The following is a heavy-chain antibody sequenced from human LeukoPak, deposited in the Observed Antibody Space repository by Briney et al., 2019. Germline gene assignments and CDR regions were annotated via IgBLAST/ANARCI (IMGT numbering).Heavy chain of an antibody. CDR1: GYTFTGYY. D-gene: IGHD3-10*01. J-gene: IGHJ6*03. Sequence: ASVKVSCKASGYTFTGYYMHWVRQAPGQGLEWMGWINPNSGGTNYAQKFQGRVTMTRDTSMSTAYMELSRLRSDDTAVYYCARDSYYYGSGSYSDYHYYYMDVWGKGTTVTISS. V-gene: IGHV1-2*02. CDR2: INPNSGGT. CDR3: ARDSYYYGSGSYSDYHYYYMDV.